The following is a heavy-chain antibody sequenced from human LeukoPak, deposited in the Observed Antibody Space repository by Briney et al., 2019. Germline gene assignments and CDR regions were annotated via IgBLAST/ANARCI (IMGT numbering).Heavy chain of an antibody. V-gene: IGHV1-69*04. CDR3: ARVHGDKGHPSP. J-gene: IGHJ5*02. CDR1: GGTFSSYA. D-gene: IGHD3-10*01. CDR2: IIPILGIA. Sequence: SVKVSCKASGGTFSSYAISWVRQAPGQGLEWMGRIIPILGIANYAQKFQGRVTITADKSTSTAYMELSSLRSEDTAVYYCARVHGDKGHPSPWGQGTLVTVSS.